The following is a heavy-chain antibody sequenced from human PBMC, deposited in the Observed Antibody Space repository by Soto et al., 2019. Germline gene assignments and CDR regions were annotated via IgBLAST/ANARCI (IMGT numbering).Heavy chain of an antibody. Sequence: SVTVSCKASAGTFSIYAISWVRQAPGQGLEWMGGIIPIFGTANYAQKFQGRVTITADESTSTAYMELSSLRSEDTAVYYCARDRVAAAGNFDYWGQGTLVTVSS. D-gene: IGHD6-13*01. CDR1: AGTFSIYA. CDR2: IIPIFGTA. V-gene: IGHV1-69*13. CDR3: ARDRVAAAGNFDY. J-gene: IGHJ4*02.